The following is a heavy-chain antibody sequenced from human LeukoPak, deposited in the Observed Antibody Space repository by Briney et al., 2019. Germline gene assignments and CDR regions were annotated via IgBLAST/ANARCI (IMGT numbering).Heavy chain of an antibody. J-gene: IGHJ4*02. CDR2: ISGSGGST. Sequence: PGGSLRLSCAASGFTVSSNYMSWVRQAPGKGLEWVSAISGSGGSTYYGDSVKGRITISRDNSKDMLYLQMNSLSAEDTAVYYCAKAMGPGYCSGGSCYPFDYWGQGTLVSVSS. CDR1: GFTVSSNY. D-gene: IGHD2-15*01. V-gene: IGHV3-23*01. CDR3: AKAMGPGYCSGGSCYPFDY.